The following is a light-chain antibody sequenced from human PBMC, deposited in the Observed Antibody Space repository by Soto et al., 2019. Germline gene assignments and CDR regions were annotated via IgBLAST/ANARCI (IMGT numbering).Light chain of an antibody. Sequence: DIPMTQSPSSLSASVGDRVTITCRASQSISSYLNWYQQKPGKAPKLLIYAASSLQSGVPSRFSGSGSGTDFTLTSSSLQPEDFATYYCQQSYSTPTFGQGTKLEIK. V-gene: IGKV1-39*01. J-gene: IGKJ2*01. CDR2: AAS. CDR3: QQSYSTPT. CDR1: QSISSY.